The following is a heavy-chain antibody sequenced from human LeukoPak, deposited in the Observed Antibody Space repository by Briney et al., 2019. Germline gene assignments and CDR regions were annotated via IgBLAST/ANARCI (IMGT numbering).Heavy chain of an antibody. CDR1: GGSISSHY. V-gene: IGHV4-59*11. CDR3: PKGEADPVLFDY. J-gene: IGHJ4*02. Sequence: SETLSLTCTVSGGSISSHYWNWLRQPPGKGLQWIGYIYYSGSTKYNPSLKSRVTISIDMSKNQFSLNLSSVTAADTAMYYCPKGEADPVLFDYWGQRTLVTVSS. D-gene: IGHD6-6*01. CDR2: IYYSGST.